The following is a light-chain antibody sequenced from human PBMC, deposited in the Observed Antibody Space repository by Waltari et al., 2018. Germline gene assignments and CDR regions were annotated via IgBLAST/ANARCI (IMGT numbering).Light chain of an antibody. CDR1: QGIANS. CDR2: AAS. J-gene: IGKJ1*01. CDR3: QKYYNTPWT. Sequence: DLQMTQSPSSLSASVGDRVTITCRASQGIANSLAWYQQKLGQAPKLLLYAASRLESGVPSRYSGSGSGTDYTLTISSLQPEDFATYYCQKYYNTPWTFGQGTKVEIK. V-gene: IGKV1-NL1*01.